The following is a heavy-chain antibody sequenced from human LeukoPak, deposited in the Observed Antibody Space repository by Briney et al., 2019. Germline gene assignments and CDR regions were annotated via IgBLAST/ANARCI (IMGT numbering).Heavy chain of an antibody. J-gene: IGHJ4*02. CDR1: GGSISSSSYY. CDR2: IYYSGST. CDR3: AIRQYSNFLDY. V-gene: IGHV4-39*01. Sequence: SETLSLTRTVSGGSISSSSYYWGWIRQPPGKGLEWIGSIYYSGSTYYNPSLKSRVTISVDTSKNQFSLKLSSVTAADTAVYYCAIRQYSNFLDYWGQGTLVTVSS. D-gene: IGHD4-11*01.